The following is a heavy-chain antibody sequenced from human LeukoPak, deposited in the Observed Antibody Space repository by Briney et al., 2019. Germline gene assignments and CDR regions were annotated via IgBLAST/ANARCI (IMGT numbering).Heavy chain of an antibody. CDR1: GFSFSISA. CDR3: AKYGDYKDFDY. V-gene: IGHV3-23*01. J-gene: IGHJ4*02. CDR2: ISDSGAGT. Sequence: PGGSLRLSCAASGFSFSISAMSWVRQAPGKGLEWVSAISDSGAGTYYADSVKGRFTISRDNSKNTLYLQMSSLSPEDTAVYYCAKYGDYKDFDYWGQGTLVTVSS. D-gene: IGHD4-17*01.